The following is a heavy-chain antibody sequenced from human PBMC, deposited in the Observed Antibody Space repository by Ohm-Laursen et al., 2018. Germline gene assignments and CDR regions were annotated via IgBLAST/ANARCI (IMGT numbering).Heavy chain of an antibody. D-gene: IGHD6-13*01. CDR2: IGANGDTT. J-gene: IGHJ6*02. Sequence: SLRLSCAASGFTFIHYAMSWVRQAPGKGLDWVSAIGANGDTTYYADSVKGRFTISRDNSKNTLYLQMNSLRAEDTAVYYCARDHSISADGYYGLDVWGQGTTVTVSS. CDR3: ARDHSISADGYYGLDV. CDR1: GFTFIHYA. V-gene: IGHV3-23*01.